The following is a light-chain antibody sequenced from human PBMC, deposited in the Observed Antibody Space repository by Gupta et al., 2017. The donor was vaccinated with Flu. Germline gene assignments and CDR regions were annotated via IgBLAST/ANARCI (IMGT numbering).Light chain of an antibody. CDR3: SSYAGSNNHVV. CDR1: SSDVGGYNY. Sequence: VTISCTGTSSDVGGYNYVSWYQQHPGKAPKLMIFEVTKRPSGVPDRFSGSKSGTTASLTVSGLQAEDEADYYCSSYAGSNNHVVFGGGTKLTVL. CDR2: EVT. J-gene: IGLJ2*01. V-gene: IGLV2-8*01.